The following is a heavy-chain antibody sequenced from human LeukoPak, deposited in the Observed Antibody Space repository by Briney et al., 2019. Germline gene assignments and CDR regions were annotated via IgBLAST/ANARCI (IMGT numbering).Heavy chain of an antibody. J-gene: IGHJ4*02. Sequence: GGSLRLSCAASAFTFEDYGMSWVRQVPGKGREWVAGINWNGGSTGYADSVKGRFTISRDNAKNSLYLQMNSLRAEDTALYYCARDVPQANYDYVWGSYRSWYFDYWGQGTLVTVSS. CDR1: AFTFEDYG. D-gene: IGHD3-16*02. CDR2: INWNGGST. CDR3: ARDVPQANYDYVWGSYRSWYFDY. V-gene: IGHV3-20*04.